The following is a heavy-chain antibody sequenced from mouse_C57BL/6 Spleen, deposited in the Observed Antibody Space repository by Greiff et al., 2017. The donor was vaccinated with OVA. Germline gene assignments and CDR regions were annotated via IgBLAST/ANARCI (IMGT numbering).Heavy chain of an antibody. CDR1: GYTFTSYW. D-gene: IGHD2-1*01. J-gene: IGHJ4*01. Sequence: QVQLKQPGAELVKPGASVKMSCKASGYTFTSYWITWVKQRPGQGLEWIGDIYPGSGSTNYNEKFKSKATLTVDTSSSTAYMQLSSLTSEDSAVYYCARSRNPYYYAMDYWGQGTSVTVSS. CDR2: IYPGSGST. V-gene: IGHV1-55*01. CDR3: ARSRNPYYYAMDY.